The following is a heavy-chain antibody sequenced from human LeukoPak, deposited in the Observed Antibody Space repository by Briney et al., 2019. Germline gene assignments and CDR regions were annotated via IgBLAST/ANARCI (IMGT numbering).Heavy chain of an antibody. Sequence: SETLSLTCTVSGASISSYYWSWIRQPAGTGLEWIGRIYSTGSANYNPSLKSRVTMLVDTSKNQFSLNMSSVTAADAAVYYCARHRIVGAIVLDYWGQGTLVTVSS. CDR2: IYSTGSA. J-gene: IGHJ4*02. CDR3: ARHRIVGAIVLDY. CDR1: GASISSYY. V-gene: IGHV4-4*07. D-gene: IGHD1-26*01.